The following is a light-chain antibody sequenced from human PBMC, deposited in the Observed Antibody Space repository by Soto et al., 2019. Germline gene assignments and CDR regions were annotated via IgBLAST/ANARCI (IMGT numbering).Light chain of an antibody. Sequence: EIVLTQSPCTLSWAPGERASLSCRASHSATSTYLAWYQQKPGQAPRLLIYGASSRATGIPDRFSGSGSGTDFTLTISRLEPEDFAVYSCQQYTSSPWTFGQGTQLDIK. J-gene: IGKJ1*01. CDR2: GAS. CDR1: HSATSTY. CDR3: QQYTSSPWT. V-gene: IGKV3-20*01.